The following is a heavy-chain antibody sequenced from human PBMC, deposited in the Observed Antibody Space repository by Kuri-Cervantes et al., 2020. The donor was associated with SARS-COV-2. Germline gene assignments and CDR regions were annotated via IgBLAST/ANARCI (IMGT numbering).Heavy chain of an antibody. D-gene: IGHD3-3*01. CDR3: AKDSGFLEWLFDY. J-gene: IGHJ4*02. V-gene: IGHV3-30*02. Sequence: GGSLRLSCVVSGFTFSSYGMHWVRQAPGKGLEWMAVIWYDGSNKYYADSVKGRFTISRDNSKNTLYLQMNSLRAEDTAVYYCAKDSGFLEWLFDYWGQGTLVTVSS. CDR1: GFTFSSYG. CDR2: IWYDGSNK.